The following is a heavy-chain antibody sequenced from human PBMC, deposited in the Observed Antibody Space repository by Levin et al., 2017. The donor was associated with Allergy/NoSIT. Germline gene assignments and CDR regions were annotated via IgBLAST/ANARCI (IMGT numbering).Heavy chain of an antibody. Sequence: SETLSLTCSVSGGSISSSSYYWGWIRQAPGKGLEWIVHIYYRGTTYFNPSLKSRVTMSVNTSKNQFSLHVTSVTATDTALYCCSRLGYYDSLGSYYWGQGMLVTVSS. J-gene: IGHJ4*02. D-gene: IGHD3-22*01. CDR3: SRLGYYDSLGSYY. V-gene: IGHV4-39*01. CDR1: GGSISSSSYY. CDR2: IYYRGTT.